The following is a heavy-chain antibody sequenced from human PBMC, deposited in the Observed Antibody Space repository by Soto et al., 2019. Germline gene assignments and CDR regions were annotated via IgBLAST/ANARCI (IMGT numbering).Heavy chain of an antibody. D-gene: IGHD1-26*01. J-gene: IGHJ5*02. CDR1: GGPFSRYA. V-gene: IGHV1-69*12. CDR2: IAPFSATP. Sequence: QVQLVQSGAAVKQPGSSVKVSCKASGGPFSRYAFTWVRQAPGQGLEWMGVIAPFSATPEYAQKFQGRVTITADESTSTADWEPSRLGSEATAVYFCGMSRGAPTWFDPWGQGTLVIVSS. CDR3: GMSRGAPTWFDP.